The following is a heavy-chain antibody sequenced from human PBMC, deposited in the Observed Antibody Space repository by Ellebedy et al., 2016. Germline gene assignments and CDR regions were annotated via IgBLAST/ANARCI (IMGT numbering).Heavy chain of an antibody. V-gene: IGHV3-23*01. D-gene: IGHD5-18*01. CDR3: AKVIQQAGLT. J-gene: IGHJ5*02. Sequence: GESLKISXAASGFSFINYAMTWVRQPPGKGLEWVSGISGGGSSTSYADSVKGRFTTSRDNSKNTLYLQMNSLRAADTAVYYCAKVIQQAGLTWGQGTLVTVSS. CDR2: ISGGGSST. CDR1: GFSFINYA.